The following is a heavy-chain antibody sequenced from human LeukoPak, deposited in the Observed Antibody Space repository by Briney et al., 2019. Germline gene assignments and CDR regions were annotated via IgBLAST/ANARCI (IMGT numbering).Heavy chain of an antibody. CDR1: GYTFTSYG. J-gene: IGHJ6*03. D-gene: IGHD3-10*01. CDR2: ISAYNGNT. CDR3: ARGPTLLWFGELLAYMDV. Sequence: ASVKVSCKAPGYTFTSYGISWVRQAPGQGLEWMGWISAYNGNTNYAQKLQGRVTMTTDTSTSTAYMELRSLRSDDTAVYYCARGPTLLWFGELLAYMDVWGKGTTVTISS. V-gene: IGHV1-18*01.